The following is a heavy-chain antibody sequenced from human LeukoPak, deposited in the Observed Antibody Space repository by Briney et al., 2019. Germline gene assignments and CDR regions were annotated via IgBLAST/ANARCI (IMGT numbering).Heavy chain of an antibody. CDR3: ARGGDSWSGYSYGMDV. V-gene: IGHV3-21*01. CDR2: ISSSSSYI. J-gene: IGHJ6*02. CDR1: GFTFSSYS. Sequence: PGGSLRLSCAASGFTFSSYSMNWVRQAPGKGLEWVSSISSSSSYIYYADSVKGRFTISRDNAKNSLYLQMNSLRAEDTAAYYCARGGDSWSGYSYGMDVWGQGTTVTVSS. D-gene: IGHD3-3*01.